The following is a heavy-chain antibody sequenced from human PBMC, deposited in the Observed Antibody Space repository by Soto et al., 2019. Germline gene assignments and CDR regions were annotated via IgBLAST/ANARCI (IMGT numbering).Heavy chain of an antibody. CDR3: AHRRPRAATAGDNWFDP. D-gene: IGHD2-15*01. CDR2: IYWDDDK. Sequence: QITLKESGPTLVKPTQTLTLTCTFSGFSLSTSGVGVGWIRQPPGKALEWLALIYWDDDKSYSPSLKSRLTITKDTSKNQVVLTLTNMDPVDTATYYCAHRRPRAATAGDNWFDPWGQGTLVTVSS. CDR1: GFSLSTSGVG. V-gene: IGHV2-5*02. J-gene: IGHJ5*02.